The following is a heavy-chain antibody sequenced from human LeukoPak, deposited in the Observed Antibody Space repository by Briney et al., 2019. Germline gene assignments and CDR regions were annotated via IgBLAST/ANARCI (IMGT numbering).Heavy chain of an antibody. J-gene: IGHJ3*02. CDR1: GGSISSSSYY. CDR3: ARVVSYDILTGYYGRAFDI. Sequence: SETLSLTCTVSGGSISSSSYYWGWIRQPPGKGLEWIGSIYYSGSTYYNPSLKSRVTISVDTSKNQFSLKLSSVTAADTAVYYCARVVSYDILTGYYGRAFDIWGQGTMVTVSS. V-gene: IGHV4-39*07. D-gene: IGHD3-9*01. CDR2: IYYSGST.